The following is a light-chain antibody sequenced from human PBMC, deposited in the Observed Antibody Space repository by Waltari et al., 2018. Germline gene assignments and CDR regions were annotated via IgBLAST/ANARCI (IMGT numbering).Light chain of an antibody. CDR2: GAS. J-gene: IGKJ3*01. V-gene: IGKV1-13*02. CDR3: QQFNRYPFT. Sequence: AIQLTQSPSSLSASVGDRVTITCRASQGISSALAGYQQKPGKAPRLLIYGASSLESGVPSRFSGSGSGTDFSLTISSLQPEDFAAYYCQQFNRYPFTFGPGTTVDIK. CDR1: QGISSA.